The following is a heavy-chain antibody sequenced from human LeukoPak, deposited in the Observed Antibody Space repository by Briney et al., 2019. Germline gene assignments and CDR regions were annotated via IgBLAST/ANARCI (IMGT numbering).Heavy chain of an antibody. D-gene: IGHD1-26*01. CDR1: GDSVFSSTAA. CDR2: TYYRSNLIN. J-gene: IGHJ4*02. V-gene: IGHV6-1*01. CDR3: ARDDVGRRYDY. Sequence: SQTLSLTCALSGDSVFSSTAAWNWIRQSPSRGLEWLGRTYYRSNLINEYAISVRGRIAINPDTSKNQFSLQLNSVTPEDTAVYFCARDDVGRRYDYWGQGIRVTVSS.